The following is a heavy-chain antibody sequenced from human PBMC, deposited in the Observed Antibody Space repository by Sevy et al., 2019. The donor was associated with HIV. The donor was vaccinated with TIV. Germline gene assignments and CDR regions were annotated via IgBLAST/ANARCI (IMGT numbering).Heavy chain of an antibody. V-gene: IGHV1-46*03. CDR1: GYTFTSYY. CDR3: ARDKEQLVHYYYYYYYMDV. CDR2: INPSGGST. J-gene: IGHJ6*03. Sequence: ASVKVSCKASGYTFTSYYMHWVRQAPGQGLEWMGIINPSGGSTSYAQKFQGRVTMTRDTSTSTVYMELSSLRSEDTAVYYCARDKEQLVHYYYYYYYMDVWGKWTTVTVSS. D-gene: IGHD6-6*01.